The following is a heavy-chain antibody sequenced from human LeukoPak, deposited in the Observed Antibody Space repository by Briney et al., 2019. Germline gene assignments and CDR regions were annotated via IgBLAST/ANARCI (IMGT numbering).Heavy chain of an antibody. CDR1: GYSFTSYW. D-gene: IGHD3-10*01. V-gene: IGHV5-51*01. CDR2: IYPGDSDT. CDR3: AATYYYGSGSYYKAFDI. Sequence: KSGESLKISCKGSGYSFTSYWIGWVRQMPGKGLEWMGIIYPGDSDTRYSPSFQGQVTISADKSISTAYLQWSSLKASDAAMYYCAATYYYGSGSYYKAFDIWGQGTMVTVSS. J-gene: IGHJ3*02.